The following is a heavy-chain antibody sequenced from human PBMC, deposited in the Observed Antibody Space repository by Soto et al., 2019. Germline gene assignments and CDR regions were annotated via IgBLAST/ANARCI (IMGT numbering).Heavy chain of an antibody. CDR1: DGSMNSDSSY. Sequence: TSETLSLTCRVSDGSMNSDSSYWGWIRQPPGKGLEWIGVINHSGSTYHNLSLKGRVTMSVDASRNQFSLKLTSMTAADTAVYYCARLGGYVSVGYYYLWDSWGQGTLVTVSS. CDR3: ARLGGYVSVGYYYLWDS. J-gene: IGHJ4*02. CDR2: INHSGST. D-gene: IGHD3-22*01. V-gene: IGHV4-39*01.